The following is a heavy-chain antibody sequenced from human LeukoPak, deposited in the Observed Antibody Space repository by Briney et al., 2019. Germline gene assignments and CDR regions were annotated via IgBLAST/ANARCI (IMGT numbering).Heavy chain of an antibody. J-gene: IGHJ3*02. Sequence: GGSLRLSCAASGFTVSSNYMNWVRQAPGKGLEWVSVIYSGGSTFYADSVEGRFTISRDNSNNTLYLQMNSLRAEDTAMYYCAREYYDNSEGEDAFDIWGPGTMVTVSS. V-gene: IGHV3-53*01. D-gene: IGHD3-22*01. CDR2: IYSGGST. CDR3: AREYYDNSEGEDAFDI. CDR1: GFTVSSNY.